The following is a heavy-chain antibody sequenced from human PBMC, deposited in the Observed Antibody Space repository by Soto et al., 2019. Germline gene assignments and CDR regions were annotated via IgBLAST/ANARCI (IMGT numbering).Heavy chain of an antibody. D-gene: IGHD5-18*01. CDR2: IYYSGST. J-gene: IGHJ4*02. CDR1: GGSISSYY. CDR3: ARGGYSYGYGYDY. V-gene: IGHV4-59*01. Sequence: SETLSLTCTVSGGSISSYYWSWVRQPPGKGLEWIGYIYYSGSTNYNPSLKSRVTISVDTSKNQFSLKLSSVTAADTAVYYWARGGYSYGYGYDYWGQGTLVTVSS.